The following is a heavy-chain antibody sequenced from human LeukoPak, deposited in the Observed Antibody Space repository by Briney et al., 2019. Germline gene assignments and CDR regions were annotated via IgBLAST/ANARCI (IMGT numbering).Heavy chain of an antibody. CDR2: LTGGGATA. D-gene: IGHD2-15*01. Sequence: GGSLRLSCAASGFTFSSHWMHWVRQAPGKGLEWVSSLTGGGATAYYSDSVKGRFTCSRDNSKSTLYLQMNSLRVEDTAVYYCVTRGLGSGAHFDYWGQGTLVTVSS. J-gene: IGHJ4*02. CDR3: VTRGLGSGAHFDY. V-gene: IGHV3-23*01. CDR1: GFTFSSHW.